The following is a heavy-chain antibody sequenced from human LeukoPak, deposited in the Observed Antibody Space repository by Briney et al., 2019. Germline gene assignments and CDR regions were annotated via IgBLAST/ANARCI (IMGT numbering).Heavy chain of an antibody. Sequence: PSETLSLTCTVSGGSISSYYWSWIRQPPGKGLEWIGYIYYSGSTNYNPSLKSRVTISVDTSKNQFSLKLSSVTAADTAVYYCATWDSGRYSQIDNWGQGTRVTVSS. CDR3: ATWDSGRYSQIDN. V-gene: IGHV4-59*08. CDR1: GGSISSYY. J-gene: IGHJ4*02. CDR2: IYYSGST. D-gene: IGHD1-26*01.